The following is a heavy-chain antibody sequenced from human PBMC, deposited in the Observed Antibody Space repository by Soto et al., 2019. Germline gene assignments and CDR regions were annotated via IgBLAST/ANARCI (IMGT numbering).Heavy chain of an antibody. CDR3: ARGPYDFWSGYGSVDY. CDR1: GGSISSGGYY. D-gene: IGHD3-3*01. J-gene: IGHJ4*02. Sequence: SETLSLTCTVSGGSISSGGYYWSWIRQHPGKGLEWIGYIYYSGSTYYNPSLKSRVTISVDTSKNQFSLKLSSVTAADTAVYYCARGPYDFWSGYGSVDYWGQGTLVTVSS. V-gene: IGHV4-31*03. CDR2: IYYSGST.